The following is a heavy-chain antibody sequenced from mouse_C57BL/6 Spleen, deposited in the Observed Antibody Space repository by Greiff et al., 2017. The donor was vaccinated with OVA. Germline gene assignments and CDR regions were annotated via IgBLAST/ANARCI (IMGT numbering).Heavy chain of an antibody. J-gene: IGHJ4*01. Sequence: VQLQQSGPELVKPGASVKISCKASGYAFSSSWMNWVKQRPGKGLEWIGRIYPGDGDTNYNGKVKGKATLTEDKSSSTAYMQLSSLTSEDSAVYFCARRGGLDYYAMDYWGQGTSVTVS. D-gene: IGHD2-13*01. V-gene: IGHV1-82*01. CDR1: GYAFSSSW. CDR3: ARRGGLDYYAMDY. CDR2: IYPGDGDT.